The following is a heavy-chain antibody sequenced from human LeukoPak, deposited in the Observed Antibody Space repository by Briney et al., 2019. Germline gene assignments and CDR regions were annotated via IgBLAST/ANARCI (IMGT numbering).Heavy chain of an antibody. J-gene: IGHJ4*02. CDR2: ISDNGGDA. V-gene: IGHV3-23*01. Sequence: PGGSLRLSCAASGFTFSSYAMSWVRQAPGKGLEWVSAISDNGGDAKYADSVKGRFTISRDNSKNTLYLQMNSLRVDDTAIYYCGKDWKLDYWGQGTLVTVSS. CDR1: GFTFSSYA. CDR3: GKDWKLDY. D-gene: IGHD1-1*01.